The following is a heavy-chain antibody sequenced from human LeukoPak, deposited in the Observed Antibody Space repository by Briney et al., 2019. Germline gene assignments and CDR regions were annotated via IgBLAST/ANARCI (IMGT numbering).Heavy chain of an antibody. D-gene: IGHD6-6*01. J-gene: IGHJ4*02. CDR1: GGSFSGYY. V-gene: IGHV4-34*01. CDR2: INHSGST. Sequence: SETLSLTCAVYGGSFSGYYWSWIRQPPGKGLEWIGEINHSGSTNYNPSLKSRVTISVDTSKNQFSLKLSSVTAVDTAVYYCAGRGSIAARPDDYWGQGTLVTVSS. CDR3: AGRGSIAARPDDY.